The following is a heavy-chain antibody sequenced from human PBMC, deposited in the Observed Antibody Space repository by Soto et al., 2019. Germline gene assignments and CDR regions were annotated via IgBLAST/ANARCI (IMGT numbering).Heavy chain of an antibody. V-gene: IGHV3-30*04. J-gene: IGHJ4*02. CDR1: GFTFSDYP. Sequence: GGSLRLSCAASGFTFSDYPMHWVRQAPGKGLEWVAVISYDGRVKYYVDSVKGRFTISRDDSKNTLYLQMNSLRVDDTAVYYCARDFIVGAPDYFDYWGQGTLVTVSS. CDR3: ARDFIVGAPDYFDY. D-gene: IGHD1-26*01. CDR2: ISYDGRVK.